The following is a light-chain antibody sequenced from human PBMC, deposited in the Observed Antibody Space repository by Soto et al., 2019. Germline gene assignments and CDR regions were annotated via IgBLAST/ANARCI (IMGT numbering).Light chain of an antibody. CDR1: QSISDT. V-gene: IGKV3-15*01. Sequence: EIVMTQSPATLSVSPGGRATLSCRASQSISDTLAWYQQKPGHAPRLLIHGASTRATGIPARFSGSGSGTEFTLTISSLQSEDFAVYYCQQSNDWPPITFGQGTRLEIK. CDR2: GAS. CDR3: QQSNDWPPIT. J-gene: IGKJ5*01.